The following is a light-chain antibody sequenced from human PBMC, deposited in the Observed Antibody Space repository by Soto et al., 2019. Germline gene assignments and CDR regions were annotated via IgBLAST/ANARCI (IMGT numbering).Light chain of an antibody. Sequence: QSVLTQPPSVSGAPGQRVTISCTGSSSNIGAGYDVHWYQQLPGTAPKLLIYGNNNRPSGVPDRFSGSKSGTSASLAITGLQGAEEAEYHCQSYDSSLTRVFGGGTKLTVL. V-gene: IGLV1-40*01. CDR2: GNN. J-gene: IGLJ3*02. CDR1: SSNIGAGYD. CDR3: QSYDSSLTRV.